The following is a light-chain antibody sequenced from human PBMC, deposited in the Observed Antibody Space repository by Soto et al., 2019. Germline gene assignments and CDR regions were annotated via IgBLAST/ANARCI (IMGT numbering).Light chain of an antibody. CDR1: QGISSR. Sequence: DIQMTQSPSFVSASVGDRVTITCRASQGISSRLAWYQQKPGKGPKLVIYAASSLRSGVPSRFSGSGSGTEFTLTISSLQPEDFATYYCQQANTFPPTFGGGTKVEIK. CDR2: AAS. CDR3: QQANTFPPT. V-gene: IGKV1-12*01. J-gene: IGKJ4*01.